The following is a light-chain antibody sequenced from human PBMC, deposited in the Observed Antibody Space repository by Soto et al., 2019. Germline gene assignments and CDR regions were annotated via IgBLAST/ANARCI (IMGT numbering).Light chain of an antibody. J-gene: IGLJ1*01. Sequence: QSVLTPPPSVSGSPGQSVTISCTGTSSDVGSYNRVSWYQQPPGTAPKVMIYEVSNRPSGVPDRFSGSKSGNTASLTISGLQPEDEADYYCYSITSSNTYVFGTGTKVTVL. CDR1: SSDVGSYNR. CDR2: EVS. V-gene: IGLV2-18*02. CDR3: YSITSSNTYV.